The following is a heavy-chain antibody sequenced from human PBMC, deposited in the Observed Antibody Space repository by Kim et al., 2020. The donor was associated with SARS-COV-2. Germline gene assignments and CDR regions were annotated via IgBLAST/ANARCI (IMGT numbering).Heavy chain of an antibody. J-gene: IGHJ4*02. CDR3: ARARGKSFDY. D-gene: IGHD3-10*01. CDR1: GFSFSSRG. Sequence: GGSLRLSCAASGFSFSSRGIHWVRQAPGKGLEWVAVISNEETYQNYADSVRGRFTISRDNSKNTVDLQMNSLRVEDTAVYYCARARGKSFDYWGQGTLVTVSS. CDR2: ISNEETYQ. V-gene: IGHV3-30*03.